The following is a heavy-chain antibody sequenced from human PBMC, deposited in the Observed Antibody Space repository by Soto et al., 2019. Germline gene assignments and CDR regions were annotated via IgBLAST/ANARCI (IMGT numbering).Heavy chain of an antibody. D-gene: IGHD3-3*01. Sequence: RXAVKVAYKASGYPLTGYYMHWVRQAPGQGLEWMGWINPNSGGTNYAQKFQGRVTMTRDTSISTAYMELSRLRSDDTAVYYCARDPVLRFLEWPPRGQWGQGTLVTVSS. J-gene: IGHJ4*02. V-gene: IGHV1-2*02. CDR2: INPNSGGT. CDR3: ARDPVLRFLEWPPRGQ. CDR1: GYPLTGYY.